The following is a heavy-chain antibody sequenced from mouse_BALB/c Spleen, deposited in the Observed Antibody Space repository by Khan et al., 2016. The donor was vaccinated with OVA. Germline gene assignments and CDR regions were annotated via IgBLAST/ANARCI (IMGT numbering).Heavy chain of an antibody. CDR2: MHYSGST. Sequence: EVQLQESGPGLVKPSQSLSLTCTVTGYSITSDYAWNWIRQFPGNKLEWMGYMHYSGSTSYNPSLKSRISITRDSSKNQFFLHLNSVTSEDTATYYCARGFAYWGQGTLATVSA. CDR1: GYSITSDYA. J-gene: IGHJ3*01. V-gene: IGHV3-2*02. CDR3: ARGFAY.